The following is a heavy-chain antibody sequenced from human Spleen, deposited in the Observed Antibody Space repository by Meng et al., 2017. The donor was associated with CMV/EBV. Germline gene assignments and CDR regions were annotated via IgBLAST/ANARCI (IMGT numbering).Heavy chain of an antibody. CDR1: AFSVSDNY. CDR3: ARLGGHNYVDPFDH. D-gene: IGHD3-10*02. J-gene: IGHJ4*02. V-gene: IGHV3-53*01. Sequence: GESLKISCAASAFSVSDNYMTWVRQPPGKGLEWVSVIYSGASTVYADSVKGRFTISRDNSKNTLILQMNRLRADDTAVYYCARLGGHNYVDPFDHWGQGTLVTVSS. CDR2: IYSGAST.